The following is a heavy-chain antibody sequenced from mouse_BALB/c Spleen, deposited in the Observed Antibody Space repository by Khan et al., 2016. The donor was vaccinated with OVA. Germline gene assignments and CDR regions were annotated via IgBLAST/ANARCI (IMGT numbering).Heavy chain of an antibody. CDR2: ISGDSNTI. CDR1: GFTFNSYG. V-gene: IGHV5-17*02. D-gene: IGHD1-1*01. Sequence: EVELVESGGGLVQPGGSRKLSCAASGFTFNSYGMHWIRQAPEKGLEWVAYISGDSNTIHYADTVKGRFTISRDNPKNTLFLQRTSLMSEDTAMYYCATSYFYGYYFDYWGPGTTLTVS. CDR3: ATSYFYGYYFDY. J-gene: IGHJ2*01.